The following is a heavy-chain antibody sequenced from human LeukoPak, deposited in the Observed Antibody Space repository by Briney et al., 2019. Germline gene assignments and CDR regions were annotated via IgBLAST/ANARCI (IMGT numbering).Heavy chain of an antibody. CDR3: ARGAGGYRFDP. V-gene: IGHV4-59*01. CDR2: VYNRGTT. J-gene: IGHJ5*02. Sequence: PSETLSLTCTVSGGSITDYHWTWIRQPRGQGLEYIGYVYNRGTTFYNPSLKGRVTISADTSKKQFFLKVNSMTAADTAVYYCARGAGGYRFDPWGQGTLVTVSS. D-gene: IGHD1-1*01. CDR1: GGSITDYH.